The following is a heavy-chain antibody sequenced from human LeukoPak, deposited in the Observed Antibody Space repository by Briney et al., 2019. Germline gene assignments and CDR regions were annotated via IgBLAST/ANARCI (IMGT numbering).Heavy chain of an antibody. D-gene: IGHD2-15*01. CDR3: ASSSGGSWYYYMDV. Sequence: SETLSLTCTVSGGSISSYYWSWIRQPPGKGLEWIGYIYYSGSTNYNPSLKSRVTMSVDTSKNQFSLKLSSVTAADTAVYYCASSSGGSWYYYMDVWGKGTTVTVSS. CDR1: GGSISSYY. J-gene: IGHJ6*03. CDR2: IYYSGST. V-gene: IGHV4-59*01.